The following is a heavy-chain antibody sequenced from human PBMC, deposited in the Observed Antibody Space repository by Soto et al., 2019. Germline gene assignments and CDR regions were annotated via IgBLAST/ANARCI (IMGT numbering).Heavy chain of an antibody. D-gene: IGHD1-1*01. CDR1: GGFVSSGSYY. CDR2: MSHSGGT. J-gene: IGHJ3*02. CDR3: ARVERGTATTVVDAFDI. Sequence: QVQLQQWGAGLLKPSETLSLTCAVYGGFVSSGSYYWSWIRQPPGKGLEWIGEMSHSGGTPFNPSRKRRVTISVDTSKNQFSLKMSSVTAADTALYYCARVERGTATTVVDAFDIWGPGTMVTVSS. V-gene: IGHV4-34*01.